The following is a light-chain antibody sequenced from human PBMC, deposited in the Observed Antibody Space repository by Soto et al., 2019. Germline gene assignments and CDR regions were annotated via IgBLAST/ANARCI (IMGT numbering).Light chain of an antibody. CDR3: QQRYNWPPTYT. CDR1: QSLTSY. J-gene: IGKJ2*01. V-gene: IGKV3-11*01. CDR2: DAS. Sequence: EIVLTQSPATLSLSPGERATLSCRASQSLTSYLAWYQQKPGQAPRLLIYDASDRATGIPARFSGSGSGTDFTLTISSLEPEDFAVYYCQQRYNWPPTYTFGQGTKLEIK.